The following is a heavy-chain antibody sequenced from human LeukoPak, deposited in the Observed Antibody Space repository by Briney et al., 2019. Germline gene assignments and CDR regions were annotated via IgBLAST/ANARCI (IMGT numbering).Heavy chain of an antibody. V-gene: IGHV3-7*01. CDR2: IKQDGSEK. J-gene: IGHJ4*02. Sequence: GGSLRLSCAASGFTFSSYWMSWVRQAPGKGLEWVANIKQDGSEKYYVDSVKGRFTISRDNAKNSLYLQMNSLRAEDTAVHYCAREAYYYGSGTSDYWGQGTLVTVSS. CDR1: GFTFSSYW. D-gene: IGHD3-10*01. CDR3: AREAYYYGSGTSDY.